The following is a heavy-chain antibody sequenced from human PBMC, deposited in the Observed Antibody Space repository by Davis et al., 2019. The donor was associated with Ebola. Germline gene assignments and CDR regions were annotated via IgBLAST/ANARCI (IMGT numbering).Heavy chain of an antibody. Sequence: GESLKISCQASGHSFTSYWIGWVRQMPGKGLEWMGLIYPGDSDTRYSPSFQGQVTISADKSISTAYLQWNSLKASDTGIYYCARQSHHFLSGPRTWFDPWGQGTLVTVSS. CDR2: IYPGDSDT. V-gene: IGHV5-51*01. CDR1: GHSFTSYW. CDR3: ARQSHHFLSGPRTWFDP. D-gene: IGHD3-3*01. J-gene: IGHJ5*02.